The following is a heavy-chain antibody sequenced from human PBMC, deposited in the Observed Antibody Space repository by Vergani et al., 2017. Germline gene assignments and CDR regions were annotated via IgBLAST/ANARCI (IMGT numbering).Heavy chain of an antibody. CDR2: IYSGGST. D-gene: IGHD4-17*01. CDR3: ARGFDGDPAGDWYFDL. CDR1: GFTVSSNY. J-gene: IGHJ2*01. V-gene: IGHV3-66*02. Sequence: EVQLVESGGGLVQPGGSLRLSCAASGFTVSSNYMSWVRQAPGKGLEWVSVIYSGGSTYYADSVKGRFTISRDNSKNTLYLQMNSLRAEDTAVYYCARGFDGDPAGDWYFDLWGRGTLVTVSS.